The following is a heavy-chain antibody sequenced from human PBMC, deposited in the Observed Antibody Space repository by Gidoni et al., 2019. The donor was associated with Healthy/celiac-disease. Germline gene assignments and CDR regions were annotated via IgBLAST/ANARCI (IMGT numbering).Heavy chain of an antibody. Sequence: QVQLVESGGGVVQPGRSLRLSCAASGFTFSSYGMHWVRQAPGKGLAWVAVKWYDGSNKDYADSVKGRFTISRDNSKNTLYLQMNSLRAEDTAVYYCARDYLSSAATARLDYWGQGTLVTVSS. D-gene: IGHD2-15*01. V-gene: IGHV3-33*01. J-gene: IGHJ4*02. CDR3: ARDYLSSAATARLDY. CDR2: KWYDGSNK. CDR1: GFTFSSYG.